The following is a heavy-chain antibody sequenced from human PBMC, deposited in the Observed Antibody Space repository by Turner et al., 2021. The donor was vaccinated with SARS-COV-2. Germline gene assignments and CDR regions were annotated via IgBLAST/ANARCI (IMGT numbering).Heavy chain of an antibody. CDR1: GFTFSIYA. V-gene: IGHV3-30*04. D-gene: IGHD2-8*01. CDR2: ISYDGSNK. J-gene: IGHJ6*02. CDR3: ARDSPYCTNGVCYTSYYGMDV. Sequence: QVQLVESGGGVVQPGRSLRLSCAASGFTFSIYAMHWVRQAPGKGLEWVAVISYDGSNKYYADSVKGRFTLSRDNSKNTLYLQMNSLRAEDTAVYYCARDSPYCTNGVCYTSYYGMDVWGQGTTVTVSS.